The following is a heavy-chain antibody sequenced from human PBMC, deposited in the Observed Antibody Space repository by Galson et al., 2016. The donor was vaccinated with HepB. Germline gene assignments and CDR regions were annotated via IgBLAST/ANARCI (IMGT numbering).Heavy chain of an antibody. D-gene: IGHD6-13*01. V-gene: IGHV3-21*01. CDR1: GFTFSTNS. Sequence: SLRLSCAASGFTFSTNSMNWVRQAPGKGLEWVSSISSGSAYKYYADSVKGRFTISRDNAKNSLYLQMNSLRVEDTAVYYFARGGGYSSGWYSFWGRGTLVTVSA. J-gene: IGHJ4*02. CDR2: ISSGSAYK. CDR3: ARGGGYSSGWYSF.